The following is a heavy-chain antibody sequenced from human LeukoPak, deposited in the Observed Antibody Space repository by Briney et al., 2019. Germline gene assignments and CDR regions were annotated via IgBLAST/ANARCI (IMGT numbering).Heavy chain of an antibody. V-gene: IGHV3-15*01. CDR2: IKSKTHGETT. CDR3: PPRGATYTYGYSWFDP. CDR1: GFTFSDAW. Sequence: GGSLRLSCVDSGFTFSDAWMNWVRQVPGKGLEWIGRIKSKTHGETTEYAAPVKGRFTISRDDSKNTLSLQMNSLKIEDSGLSYCPPRGATYTYGYSWFDPWGQGTLVTVSS. J-gene: IGHJ5*02. D-gene: IGHD5-18*01.